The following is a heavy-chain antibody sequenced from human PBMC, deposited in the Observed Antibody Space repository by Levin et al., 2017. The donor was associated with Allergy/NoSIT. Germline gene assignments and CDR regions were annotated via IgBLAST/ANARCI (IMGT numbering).Heavy chain of an antibody. CDR2: IKSKTDGGTT. Sequence: GESLKISCTASGFTFTNAWMTWVRQAPGKGLEWVGRIKSKTDGGTTDYAAPVKGRFTISRDDSENTLYLQMNSLKTEDTAVYYCATVYFGDERLNYWGQGTLVTVSS. V-gene: IGHV3-15*01. J-gene: IGHJ4*02. D-gene: IGHD3-10*01. CDR3: ATVYFGDERLNY. CDR1: GFTFTNAW.